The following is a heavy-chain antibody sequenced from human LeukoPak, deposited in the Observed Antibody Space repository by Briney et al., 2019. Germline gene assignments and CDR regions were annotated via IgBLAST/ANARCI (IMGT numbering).Heavy chain of an antibody. CDR2: IIPIFGTA. CDR1: GGTFSSYA. J-gene: IGHJ5*02. Sequence: SVKVSCKASGGTFSSYAISWVRQAPGQGLEWMGGIIPIFGTANYAQKFQGRVTMTRDMSTSTVYMELSSLRSEDTAVYYCARALLGGGGSSGWFDPWGQGTLVTVSS. V-gene: IGHV1-69*05. D-gene: IGHD2-15*01. CDR3: ARALLGGGGSSGWFDP.